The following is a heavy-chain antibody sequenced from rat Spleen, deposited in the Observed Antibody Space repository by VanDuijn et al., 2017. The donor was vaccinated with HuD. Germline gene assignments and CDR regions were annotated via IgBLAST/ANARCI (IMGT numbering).Heavy chain of an antibody. V-gene: IGHV5-7*01. Sequence: EVQLVESGGGLVQPGRSLKLSCAASGFTFSDYNMAWVRQAPKKGLEWVATISYDGSSTYYRDSVKGRFTISRDNAKSTLYLQMDSLRSEDTATYYCVKGNSGYDYWGQGVMVTVSS. J-gene: IGHJ2*01. CDR1: GFTFSDYN. D-gene: IGHD4-3*01. CDR3: VKGNSGYDY. CDR2: ISYDGSST.